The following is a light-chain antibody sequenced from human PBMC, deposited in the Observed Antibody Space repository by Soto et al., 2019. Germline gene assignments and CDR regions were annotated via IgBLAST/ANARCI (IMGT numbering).Light chain of an antibody. Sequence: QSALTQPASVSGSPGQSITISCTGTSSDVGAYNYVSWYQQHPDKAPKLMIYEVSHRPSGVSDRFSGSKSDNTASLTISGLHTEDEADYYCSSYTSRSTYLFGTGTKLTVL. V-gene: IGLV2-14*03. J-gene: IGLJ1*01. CDR1: SSDVGAYNY. CDR2: EVS. CDR3: SSYTSRSTYL.